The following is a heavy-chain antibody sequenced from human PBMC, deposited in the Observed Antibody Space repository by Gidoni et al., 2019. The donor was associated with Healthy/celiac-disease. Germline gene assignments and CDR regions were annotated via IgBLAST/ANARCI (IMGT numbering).Heavy chain of an antibody. Sequence: EVQLLESGGGLVQPGGFLSLSCAASGFPFSSYAMSWVRQAPGKGREWVSAISGSGGSTYYADSVKGRFTISRDNSKNTLYLQMNSLRAEDTAVYYCAKGVRGIAVAGTDYWGQGTLVTVSS. CDR1: GFPFSSYA. D-gene: IGHD6-19*01. CDR3: AKGVRGIAVAGTDY. V-gene: IGHV3-23*01. CDR2: ISGSGGST. J-gene: IGHJ4*02.